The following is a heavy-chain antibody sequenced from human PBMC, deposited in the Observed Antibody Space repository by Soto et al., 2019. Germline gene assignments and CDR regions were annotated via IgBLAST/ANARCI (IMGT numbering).Heavy chain of an antibody. Sequence: QVQLVQSGAEVKKPGASVKVSCKASGYTFTSYGISWVRQAPGQGLEWMGWISAYNGNTNYAQKLQGRVTMTTDTSTSTAYMELRSLRSDDTAVYYCARVGYCSRTSCYGEDYYYYMDVWGKGTTVTVSS. CDR2: ISAYNGNT. J-gene: IGHJ6*03. V-gene: IGHV1-18*01. D-gene: IGHD2-2*01. CDR1: GYTFTSYG. CDR3: ARVGYCSRTSCYGEDYYYYMDV.